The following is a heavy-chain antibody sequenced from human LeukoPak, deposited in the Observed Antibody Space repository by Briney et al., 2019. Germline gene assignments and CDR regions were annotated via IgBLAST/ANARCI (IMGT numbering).Heavy chain of an antibody. V-gene: IGHV3-48*03. J-gene: IGHJ4*02. CDR3: ARGSGGDY. Sequence: GGSLRLSCAASGFTFSSFDMTWVRQAPGKGLEWVSYIGYSGSTIYYADSVKGRFTISRDNAKNSLYLQMNSLRADDTALYYCARGSGGDYWGQGTLVTVSS. CDR1: GFTFSSFD. CDR2: IGYSGSTI.